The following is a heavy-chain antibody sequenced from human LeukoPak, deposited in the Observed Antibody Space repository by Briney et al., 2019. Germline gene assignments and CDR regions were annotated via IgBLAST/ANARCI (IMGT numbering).Heavy chain of an antibody. CDR1: GFTFSSFS. Sequence: GGSLRLSCAASGFTFSSFSMNWVRQAPGMGLEWVSYISSSSTIYYADSVKGRFTISRDNAKNSLYLQMNSLRAEDTAVYYCARDQGGYVSQYFDYWGQGTLVTVSS. CDR2: ISSSSTI. J-gene: IGHJ4*02. CDR3: ARDQGGYVSQYFDY. D-gene: IGHD3-16*01. V-gene: IGHV3-48*01.